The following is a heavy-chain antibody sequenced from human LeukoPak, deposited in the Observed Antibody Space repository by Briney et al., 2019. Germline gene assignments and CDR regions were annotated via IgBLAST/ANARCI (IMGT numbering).Heavy chain of an antibody. CDR1: GFSLSTSGVG. CDR3: ATASFDY. J-gene: IGHJ4*02. Sequence: GSGATLVKPTQTLTLTCTFSGFSLSTSGVGVGWSGQPPGKALEWLALIYWNDDKRYSPSLKSRLTITKDTSKNQVVLTMTNMDPVDTATYYCATASFDYWGQGTLVTVSS. V-gene: IGHV2-5*01. CDR2: IYWNDDK. D-gene: IGHD2-21*02.